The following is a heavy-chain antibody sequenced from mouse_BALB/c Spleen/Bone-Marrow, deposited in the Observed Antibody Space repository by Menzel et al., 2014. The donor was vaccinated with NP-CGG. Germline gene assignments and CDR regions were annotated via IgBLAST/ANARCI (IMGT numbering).Heavy chain of an antibody. V-gene: IGHV2-2*03. CDR2: IWSGGST. J-gene: IGHJ4*01. CDR1: GFSLTSYG. CDR3: ARNRDWDGAMDY. Sequence: QVQLQQSGHGLVQPSQSLSITCTVSGFSLTSYGVYWVRQSPGKGLEWLGVIWSGGSTDYNAAFISRLSISKDNSKSQVFFKMNSLQSNDTAIYYCARNRDWDGAMDYRGQGTSVTVSS. D-gene: IGHD4-1*01.